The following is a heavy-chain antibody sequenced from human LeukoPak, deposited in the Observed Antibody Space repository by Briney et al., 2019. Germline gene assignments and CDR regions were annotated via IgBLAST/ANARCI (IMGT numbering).Heavy chain of an antibody. CDR3: ATDRDNSDWQKRFDS. CDR1: GFTFSTYW. CDR2: INQDASEI. D-gene: IGHD2-21*02. V-gene: IGHV3-7*01. J-gene: IGHJ4*02. Sequence: GGSLRLSCAASGFTFSTYWMNWYRQAPGKGLEWVGNINQDASEINYVDSVRGRFTISRDNAKNSLHLQMNSLRAEDTAVNYCATDRDNSDWQKRFDSWGQGTLVTVSS.